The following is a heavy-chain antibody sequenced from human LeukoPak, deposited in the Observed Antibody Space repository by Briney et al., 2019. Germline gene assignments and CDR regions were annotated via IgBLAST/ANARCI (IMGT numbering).Heavy chain of an antibody. J-gene: IGHJ1*01. CDR1: GFTFSSYW. V-gene: IGHV3-7*01. CDR3: ARMDCSSTSCYTPAEYFQH. CDR2: IKQDGSEK. Sequence: PGGSLRLSCAASGFTFSSYWMSWVRQAPGKGLEWVANIKQDGSEKYYVDSVKGRFTISRDNAKNSLYLQMNSLRAEDTAVYYCARMDCSSTSCYTPAEYFQHWGQGTLVTVSS. D-gene: IGHD2-2*02.